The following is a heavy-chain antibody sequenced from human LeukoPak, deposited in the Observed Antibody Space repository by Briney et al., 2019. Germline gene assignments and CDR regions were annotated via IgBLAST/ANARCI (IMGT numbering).Heavy chain of an antibody. V-gene: IGHV3-23*01. Sequence: GGSLRLSCAASGFTFSSYAMSWVRQAPGKGLEWVSAISGSGGSTYYADSVKGRFTISGDNSKNTLYLQMNSLRAEDTAVYYCAKATYYYDSSGLDYWGQGTLVTVSS. CDR1: GFTFSSYA. D-gene: IGHD3-22*01. CDR2: ISGSGGST. CDR3: AKATYYYDSSGLDY. J-gene: IGHJ4*02.